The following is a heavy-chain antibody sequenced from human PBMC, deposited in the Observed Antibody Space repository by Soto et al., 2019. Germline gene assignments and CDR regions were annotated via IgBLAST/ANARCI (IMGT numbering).Heavy chain of an antibody. D-gene: IGHD2-8*01. J-gene: IGHJ4*02. CDR2: VYSGSGT. V-gene: IGHV3-53*01. CDR1: GFTVSSNN. Sequence: GGSLRLSCAASGFTVSSNNMNLVRQAPGRGLEWVSIVYSGSGTYFADSAKGRFTISRDNSKNTVYLQMNSLRAEDTAVYYCARERYCINGVCSGYFDYWGQGTLVTVSS. CDR3: ARERYCINGVCSGYFDY.